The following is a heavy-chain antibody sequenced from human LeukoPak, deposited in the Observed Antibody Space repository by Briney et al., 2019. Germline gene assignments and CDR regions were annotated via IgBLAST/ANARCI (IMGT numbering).Heavy chain of an antibody. CDR2: INPNSGGT. CDR3: ASLGFPGEYCSSTSCPLPYYYYGMDV. D-gene: IGHD2-2*01. Sequence: ASVKVSCKASGYTFTGYYMHWVRQAPGQELEWMGRINPNSGGTNYAQKFQGRVTMTRDTSISTAYMELSRLRSDDTAVYYCASLGFPGEYCSSTSCPLPYYYYGMDVWGQGTTVTVSS. V-gene: IGHV1-2*06. CDR1: GYTFTGYY. J-gene: IGHJ6*02.